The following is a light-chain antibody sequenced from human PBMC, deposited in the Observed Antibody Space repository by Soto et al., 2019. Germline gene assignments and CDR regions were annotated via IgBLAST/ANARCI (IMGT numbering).Light chain of an antibody. V-gene: IGLV2-8*01. CDR2: EVS. CDR1: SSDVGGYNY. Sequence: QSALTQPPSASGSPGQSVTISCTGTSSDVGGYNYVSWYQQHPGKAPKVMIYEVSKRPSGVPDRFSGSKSGNTASLTVSGLQAEDEADYYCISYAGSGLGVFGGGTKLTVL. CDR3: ISYAGSGLGV. J-gene: IGLJ2*01.